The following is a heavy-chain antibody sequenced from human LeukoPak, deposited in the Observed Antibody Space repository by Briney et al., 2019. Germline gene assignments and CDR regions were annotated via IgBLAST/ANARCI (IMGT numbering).Heavy chain of an antibody. CDR1: GGSISSGGYY. Sequence: TPTQTLSLTCTVSGGSISSGGYYWSWIRQHPGKGLEWIGYIYYSGSTYYNPSLKSRVTISVDTSKNQFSLKLSSVTAADTAVYYCARGPRKIFGVNYHDYWGQGTLVTVSS. J-gene: IGHJ4*02. V-gene: IGHV4-31*03. CDR2: IYYSGST. D-gene: IGHD3-3*01. CDR3: ARGPRKIFGVNYHDY.